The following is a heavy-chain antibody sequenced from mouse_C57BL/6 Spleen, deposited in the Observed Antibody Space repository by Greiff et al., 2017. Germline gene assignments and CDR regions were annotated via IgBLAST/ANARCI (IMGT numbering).Heavy chain of an antibody. V-gene: IGHV5-9-1*02. CDR3: TRDTTVVGDYAMDY. Sequence: EVQGLESGEGLVKPGASLKLSCAASGSTFSSYAMSWVRQTPEKSLEWVAYISPGGDYTNYADTVKGRFTIPLDNARNTLYLQMSSLKSEDTAMYYCTRDTTVVGDYAMDYWGQGTSVTVSS. CDR2: ISPGGDYT. D-gene: IGHD1-1*01. J-gene: IGHJ4*01. CDR1: GSTFSSYA.